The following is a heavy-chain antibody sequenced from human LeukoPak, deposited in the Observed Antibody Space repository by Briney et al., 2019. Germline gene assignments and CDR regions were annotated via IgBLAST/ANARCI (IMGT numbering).Heavy chain of an antibody. D-gene: IGHD3-10*01. J-gene: IGHJ4*02. CDR1: GGSFSGYY. Sequence: PSETLSLTCAVYGGSFSGYYWSWIRQPPGKGLEWIGEINHSGSTNYNPSLKSRVTISVDTSKNQFSLKLSSVTAADTAVYYCALRVVWFGELNEYYFDYWGQGTLVTVSS. CDR2: INHSGST. CDR3: ALRVVWFGELNEYYFDY. V-gene: IGHV4-34*01.